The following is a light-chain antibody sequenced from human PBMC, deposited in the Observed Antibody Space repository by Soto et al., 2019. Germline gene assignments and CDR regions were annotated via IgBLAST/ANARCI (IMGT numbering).Light chain of an antibody. CDR1: SSDVGGYNY. J-gene: IGLJ2*01. Sequence: QSALTQPRSASGSPGQSVTISCTGTSSDVGGYNYVSWYQQHPGKAPKLMIYDVSKWPSGVPDRFSGSKSGNTASLTISGLQAEDEADYYCCSYAGSYTVVFGGGTKLTVL. V-gene: IGLV2-11*01. CDR2: DVS. CDR3: CSYAGSYTVV.